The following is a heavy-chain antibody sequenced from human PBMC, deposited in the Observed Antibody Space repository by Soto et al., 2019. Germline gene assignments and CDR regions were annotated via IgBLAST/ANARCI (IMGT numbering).Heavy chain of an antibody. CDR2: IKSKTDGGTT. V-gene: IGHV3-15*01. Sequence: EVQLVESGGGLVKPGGSLRLSCAASGFTFSNAWMSWVRQAPGKGLEWVGRIKSKTDGGTTDYAAPVKGRFTISRDDSKNTLSLQMNCLKTEDTAVYYCTTGSLSYCSSICSCLDVWGQGTTVTVSS. D-gene: IGHD2-2*01. CDR3: TTGSLSYCSSICSCLDV. J-gene: IGHJ6*02. CDR1: GFTFSNAW.